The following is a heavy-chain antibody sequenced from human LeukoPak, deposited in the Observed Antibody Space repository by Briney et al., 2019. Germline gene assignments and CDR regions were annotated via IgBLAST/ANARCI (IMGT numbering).Heavy chain of an antibody. Sequence: PGRSLRLSCAASGFTFDDYAMHWVRQAQGKGLEWVSGISWNSGSIGYADSVKGRFTISRDNAKNSLYLQMNSLRAEDTALYYCAKGKDDSSGYYFDAFDIWGQGTMVTVSS. CDR1: GFTFDDYA. V-gene: IGHV3-9*01. J-gene: IGHJ3*02. CDR2: ISWNSGSI. CDR3: AKGKDDSSGYYFDAFDI. D-gene: IGHD3-22*01.